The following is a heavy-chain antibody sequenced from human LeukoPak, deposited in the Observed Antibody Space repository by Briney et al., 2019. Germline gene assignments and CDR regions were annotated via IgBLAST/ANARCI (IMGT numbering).Heavy chain of an antibody. J-gene: IGHJ3*02. Sequence: SETLSLTCAVSGGSISNGDYSWTWIRQPPGKGLEWIAYTHHSGTTYYNPSLKSRVTVSVDRAKNQFSLKLSSVTAADTAVYYCARASITIFGVVIRRDAFDIWGQGTMVTVSS. CDR1: GGSISNGDYS. V-gene: IGHV4-30-2*01. D-gene: IGHD3-3*01. CDR3: ARASITIFGVVIRRDAFDI. CDR2: THHSGTT.